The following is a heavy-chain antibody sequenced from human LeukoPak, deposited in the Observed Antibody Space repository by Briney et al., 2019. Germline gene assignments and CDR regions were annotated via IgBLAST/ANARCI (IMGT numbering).Heavy chain of an antibody. J-gene: IGHJ2*01. V-gene: IGHV3-7*01. CDR2: IKQDGSEK. CDR3: TRAITVGGITIPFDL. D-gene: IGHD3-3*01. CDR1: GFSFNSYW. Sequence: GGSLRLSCAAYGFSFNSYWMSWVRQAPGKRLEWAANIKQDGSEKKYVDSVKGRFTISRDNAKNSLFLQMDSLRAEDTAVYYCTRAITVGGITIPFDLWGRGTQVTVSS.